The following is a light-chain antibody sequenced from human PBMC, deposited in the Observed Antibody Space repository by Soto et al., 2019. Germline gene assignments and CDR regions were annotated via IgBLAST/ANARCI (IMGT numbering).Light chain of an antibody. Sequence: QSVLTQPPSVSAAPGQKVTISCSGSSSNIGNNYVSWYQQLPGTAPKLLIYDNNKRPSGIPDRFSGSKSGTSATLGITGLQTGDEADYYCGTWDSSLSAVVLAGGT. CDR2: DNN. CDR1: SSNIGNNY. CDR3: GTWDSSLSAVV. V-gene: IGLV1-51*01. J-gene: IGLJ2*01.